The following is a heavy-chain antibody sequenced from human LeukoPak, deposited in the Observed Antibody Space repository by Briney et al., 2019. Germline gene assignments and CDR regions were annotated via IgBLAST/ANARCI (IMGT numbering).Heavy chain of an antibody. J-gene: IGHJ4*02. CDR3: AKDPESAAAVYYFDY. V-gene: IGHV3-23*01. CDR2: ISGSGGST. Sequence: GGSLRLSCAASGFTFSSYAMSWVRQAPGKGLEWVSAISGSGGSTYYADSVKGRFSISRDNSKNTLYLQMNSLRAEDTAVYYCAKDPESAAAVYYFDYWGQGTLVTVSS. D-gene: IGHD6-13*01. CDR1: GFTFSSYA.